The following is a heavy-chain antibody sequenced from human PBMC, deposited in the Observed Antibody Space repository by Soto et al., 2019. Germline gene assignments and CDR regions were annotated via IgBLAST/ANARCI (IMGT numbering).Heavy chain of an antibody. CDR3: ARTPDI. J-gene: IGHJ3*02. CDR2: IYYGST. Sequence: QLQLQESGSGLVKPSQTLSLTCAVSGGSISSGGYSWSWIRQPPGKGLEWIGYIYYGSTYYNPSLKVRVTISVDRSKNQFSLKLSSVTAADTAVYYCARTPDIWGQGTMVTVSS. CDR1: GGSISSGGYS. V-gene: IGHV4-30-2*01.